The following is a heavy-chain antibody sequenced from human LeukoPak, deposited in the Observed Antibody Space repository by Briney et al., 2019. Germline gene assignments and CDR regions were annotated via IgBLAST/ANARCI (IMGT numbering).Heavy chain of an antibody. Sequence: GGSLRLSCSASGFTFSGYAMXXXXQAPGXXXXXXXXXXSNGGSTYYADSVMGRFTISRDNSKNTLYLQRSSLRAEDTAVYYCAKNGIYSSGWYGGYFDYWGQGTLVTVSS. CDR1: GFTFSGYA. V-gene: IGHV3-64D*09. D-gene: IGHD6-19*01. CDR2: XXSNGGST. CDR3: AKNGIYSSGWYGGYFDY. J-gene: IGHJ4*02.